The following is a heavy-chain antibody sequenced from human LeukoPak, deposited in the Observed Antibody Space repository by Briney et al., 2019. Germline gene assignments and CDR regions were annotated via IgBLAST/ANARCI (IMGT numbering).Heavy chain of an antibody. J-gene: IGHJ4*02. Sequence: SETLSLTCTVSGYSISSAYYWGWIRQPPGKGLEWIGTIYHSGSTYYNPSLKSRVTISVDLSKNQFSLKLTSVTAADTAVYYCARQSGSYFDYWGQGTLVTVSS. V-gene: IGHV4-38-2*02. D-gene: IGHD1-26*01. CDR3: ARQSGSYFDY. CDR2: IYHSGST. CDR1: GYSISSAYY.